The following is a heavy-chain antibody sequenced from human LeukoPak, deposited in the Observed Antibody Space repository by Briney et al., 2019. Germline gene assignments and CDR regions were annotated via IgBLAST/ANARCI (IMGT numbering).Heavy chain of an antibody. CDR1: GFTFRNYG. J-gene: IGHJ3*02. CDR3: ARDFYDSSGRRYDAFDI. D-gene: IGHD3-22*01. Sequence: GGSLRLSCAASGFTFRNYGMHWVRQAPGKGLEWVTFIRYDGTNKYYADSVKGRFTISRDNAKSSLYLQMNSLRAEDTAVYYCARDFYDSSGRRYDAFDIWGQGTMVTVSS. V-gene: IGHV3-30*02. CDR2: IRYDGTNK.